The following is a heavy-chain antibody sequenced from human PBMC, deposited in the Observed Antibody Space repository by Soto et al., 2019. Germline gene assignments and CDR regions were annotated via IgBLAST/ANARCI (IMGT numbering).Heavy chain of an antibody. V-gene: IGHV3-21*06. D-gene: IGHD2-2*01. CDR2: ISSSTSYV. J-gene: IGHJ5*01. CDR1: GFTFSRDG. Sequence: EVQLVESGGGLVKPGGSLRLSCAACGFTFSRDGMNWLRQAPGKGLEWVASISSSTSYVYYADSVKGRFSTSRDNAKNILYLEMYALRTEDTAVYYCARDPSEGRVGNWFESWGQGTLVTVSS. CDR3: ARDPSEGRVGNWFES.